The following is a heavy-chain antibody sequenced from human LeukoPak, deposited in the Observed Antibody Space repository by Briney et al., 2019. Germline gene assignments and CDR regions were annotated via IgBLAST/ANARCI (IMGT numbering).Heavy chain of an antibody. CDR1: GFTFSSYG. D-gene: IGHD2-8*01. V-gene: IGHV3-30*03. J-gene: IGHJ5*02. CDR2: ISYDGSNK. Sequence: GGSLRLSCAASGFTFSSYGMHWVRQAPGKGLEWVAVISYDGSNKYYADSVKGRFTISRDNSKNTLYLQMNSLGAEDTAVYYCARDARVMVVGWFDPWGQGTRVTVSS. CDR3: ARDARVMVVGWFDP.